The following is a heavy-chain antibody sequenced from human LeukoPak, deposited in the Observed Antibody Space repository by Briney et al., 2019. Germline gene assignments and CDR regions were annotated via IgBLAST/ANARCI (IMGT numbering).Heavy chain of an antibody. D-gene: IGHD5-12*01. CDR2: ISADNGNT. Sequence: GASVKVSCKGSGYTLSNHAFSWVRQAPGQGLEWMGWISADNGNTNHAQKFQGRVSLTTDTSTSTAYMELRSLRSDDTAVYYCARSEPYDPYYYGMDVWGQGTTVTVSS. CDR3: ARSEPYDPYYYGMDV. CDR1: GYTLSNHA. J-gene: IGHJ6*02. V-gene: IGHV1-18*04.